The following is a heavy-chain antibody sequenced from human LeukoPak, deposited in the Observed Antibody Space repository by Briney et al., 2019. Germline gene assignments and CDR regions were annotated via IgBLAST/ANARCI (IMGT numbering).Heavy chain of an antibody. CDR2: ISDSTDNI. D-gene: IGHD6-6*01. CDR3: AKDLIAARRETYYFDY. V-gene: IGHV3-23*01. Sequence: GGSLRLSCAASGFTFSSYAMSWLRQAPGEGLEWVSTISDSTDNIYYPDSVKGRFITSRDNSKNTLFLQMHSLRAEDTAVYYCAKDLIAARRETYYFDYWGQGALVTVSS. CDR1: GFTFSSYA. J-gene: IGHJ4*02.